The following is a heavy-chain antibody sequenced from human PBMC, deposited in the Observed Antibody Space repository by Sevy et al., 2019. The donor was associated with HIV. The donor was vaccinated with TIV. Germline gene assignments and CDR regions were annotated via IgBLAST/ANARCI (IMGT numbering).Heavy chain of an antibody. J-gene: IGHJ4*02. CDR3: AREKTTAFAFDL. D-gene: IGHD4-17*01. Sequence: SETLSLTCAVSGGSISSTNWWSWVRQPPGKGLEWIGEVYYSGSTNYNPSLKSRVSISVDKAKNQFSVKLSYVTAADTAVYYCAREKTTAFAFDLWGQGALVTVSS. CDR1: GGSISSTNW. CDR2: VYYSGST. V-gene: IGHV4-4*02.